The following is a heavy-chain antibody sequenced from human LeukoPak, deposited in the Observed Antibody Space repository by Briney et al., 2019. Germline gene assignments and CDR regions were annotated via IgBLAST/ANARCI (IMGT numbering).Heavy chain of an antibody. CDR2: INHSGST. J-gene: IGHJ4*02. D-gene: IGHD5-24*01. V-gene: IGHV4-34*01. CDR1: GGSFSGYY. Sequence: SETLSLTRAVYGGSFSGYYWSWIRQPPGKGLEWIGEINHSGSTNYNPSLKSRVTISVDTSKNQFSLKLSSVTAADTAVYYCARGSLRWLQLNWGQGTLVTVSS. CDR3: ARGSLRWLQLN.